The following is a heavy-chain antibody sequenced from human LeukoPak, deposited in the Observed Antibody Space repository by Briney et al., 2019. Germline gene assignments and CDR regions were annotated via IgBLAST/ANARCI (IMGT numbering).Heavy chain of an antibody. CDR1: GYTFTGYY. V-gene: IGHV1-2*02. CDR2: INPNSGGT. D-gene: IGHD6-13*01. Sequence: ASVKVSCKASGYTFTGYYMHWVRQAPGQGLEWMGWINPNSGGTNYAQKFQGRVTMTRDTSISTAYMELSGLRSDDTAVYYCARVDSSSWHQGYWGQGTLVTVSS. J-gene: IGHJ4*02. CDR3: ARVDSSSWHQGY.